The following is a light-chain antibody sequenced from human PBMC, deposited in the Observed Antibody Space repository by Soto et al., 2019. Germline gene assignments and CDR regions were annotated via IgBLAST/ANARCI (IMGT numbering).Light chain of an antibody. V-gene: IGKV2-28*01. CDR2: LGS. CDR3: LPALQAFT. J-gene: IGKJ4*01. CDR1: QSLLHRNGYNY. Sequence: EIGMTQSPLSLPVTPGDPASISCRSSQSLLHRNGYNYLDGYVQKTGQSPKLLIYLGSHRASGVPDRFSGSGSGTDFTLKISGVQAEDVGGYYCLPALQAFTFGGGTKVEIK.